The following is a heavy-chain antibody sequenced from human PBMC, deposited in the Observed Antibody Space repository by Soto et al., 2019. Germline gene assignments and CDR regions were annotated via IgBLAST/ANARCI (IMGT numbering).Heavy chain of an antibody. CDR2: INPNSGGT. V-gene: IGHV1-2*04. J-gene: IGHJ5*02. D-gene: IGHD2-15*01. CDR3: ARYALGYCSGGSCYHLGYWFDP. CDR1: GYTFTGYY. Sequence: GASVKVSCKASGYTFTGYYMHWVRQAPGQGLEWMGWINPNSGGTNYAQKYQGWVTMTRDTSISTAYMELSRLRSDDTAVYYCARYALGYCSGGSCYHLGYWFDPWGQGTLVTVSS.